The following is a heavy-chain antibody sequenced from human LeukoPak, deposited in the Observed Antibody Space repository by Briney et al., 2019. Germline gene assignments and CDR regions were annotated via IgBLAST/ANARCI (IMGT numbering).Heavy chain of an antibody. Sequence: PSETLSLTCAVYGGSFSGYYWSWIRQPPGKGLEWIGEINHSGSTNYNPSLKSRVTISVDTSKNQFSLKLSSVTAADTAVYYCAGVAIAVAADDAFDIWGQGTMVTVSS. J-gene: IGHJ3*02. D-gene: IGHD6-19*01. V-gene: IGHV4-34*01. CDR2: INHSGST. CDR1: GGSFSGYY. CDR3: AGVAIAVAADDAFDI.